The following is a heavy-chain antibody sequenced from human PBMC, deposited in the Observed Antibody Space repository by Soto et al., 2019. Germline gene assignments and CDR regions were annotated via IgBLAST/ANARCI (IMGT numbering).Heavy chain of an antibody. D-gene: IGHD6-19*01. V-gene: IGHV4-34*01. Sequence: PSETLSLTCAVYGGSFSGYYWSWIRQPPGKGLEWIGEINHSGSTNYNPSLKSRVTISVDTSKNQFSLKLSSVTAADTAVYYCARKHPYSSGQRVGWFDPWGQGTLVTVSS. CDR3: ARKHPYSSGQRVGWFDP. CDR2: INHSGST. J-gene: IGHJ5*02. CDR1: GGSFSGYY.